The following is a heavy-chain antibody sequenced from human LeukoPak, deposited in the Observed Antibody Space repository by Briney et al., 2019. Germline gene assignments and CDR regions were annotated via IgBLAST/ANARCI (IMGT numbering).Heavy chain of an antibody. V-gene: IGHV4-34*01. CDR3: ASLWLFSPYAFDI. J-gene: IGHJ3*02. CDR1: GGSFSGYY. D-gene: IGHD5-18*01. Sequence: SETLSLTCAVYGGSFSGYYWSRIRQPPGKGLEWIGEINHSGSTNYNPSLKSRVTISVDTSKNQFSLKLSSVTAADTAVYYCASLWLFSPYAFDIWGQGTMVTVSS. CDR2: INHSGST.